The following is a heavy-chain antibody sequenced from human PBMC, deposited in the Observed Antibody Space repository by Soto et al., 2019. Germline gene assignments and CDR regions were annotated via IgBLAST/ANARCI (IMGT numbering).Heavy chain of an antibody. D-gene: IGHD3-3*01. CDR3: ATDLGYDFWSGYSPYYGMDV. Sequence: GGSLRLSCAASGFTFSSYWMTWVRQAPGKGLEWVANIKQDGSEIYYVDSVKGRFTISRDNAKNSLYLQMNSLRAEDTAVYYCATDLGYDFWSGYSPYYGMDVWGQGTTVTVSS. CDR2: IKQDGSEI. J-gene: IGHJ6*02. CDR1: GFTFSSYW. V-gene: IGHV3-7*01.